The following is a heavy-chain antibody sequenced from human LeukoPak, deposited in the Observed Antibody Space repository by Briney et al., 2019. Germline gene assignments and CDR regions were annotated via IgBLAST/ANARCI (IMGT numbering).Heavy chain of an antibody. Sequence: GGSLRHSCAASGFTFSSYTMHWVRQAPGKGLEYVSAITTNGGRTYYANSFKGRFTISRDNSKSTLYLQMGSLRTEDMAVYYCARGRLVVTALDYWGQGTLVTVSS. CDR2: ITTNGGRT. CDR3: ARGRLVVTALDY. CDR1: GFTFSSYT. D-gene: IGHD2-21*02. J-gene: IGHJ4*02. V-gene: IGHV3-64*01.